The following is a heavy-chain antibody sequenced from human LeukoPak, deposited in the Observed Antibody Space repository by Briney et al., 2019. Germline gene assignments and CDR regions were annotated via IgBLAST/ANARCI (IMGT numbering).Heavy chain of an antibody. CDR1: GGSISSYY. CDR3: ARLTGGGYTGNFDF. V-gene: IGHV4-59*08. Sequence: SSETLSLTCTVSGGSISSYYWSWIRQPPGKGLEWIGYIYKSGSTNYNPSLKSRVTISVDTSKNQFSLKVSSVTAADTAVYYCARLTGGGYTGNFDFWGQGILVTVSS. D-gene: IGHD5-12*01. CDR2: IYKSGST. J-gene: IGHJ4*02.